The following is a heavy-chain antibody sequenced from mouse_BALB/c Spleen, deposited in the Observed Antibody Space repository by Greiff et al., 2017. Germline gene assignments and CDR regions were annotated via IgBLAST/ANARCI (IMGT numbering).Heavy chain of an antibody. J-gene: IGHJ1*01. Sequence: GQLQQPGAELVRPGASVKLSCKASGYTFTSYWINWVKQRPGQGLEWIGNIYPSDSYTNYNQKFKDKATLTVDKSSSTAYMQLSSPTSEDSAVYYCTRWYFDVWGAGTTVTVSS. CDR3: TRWYFDV. CDR1: GYTFTSYW. CDR2: IYPSDSYT. V-gene: IGHV1-69*02.